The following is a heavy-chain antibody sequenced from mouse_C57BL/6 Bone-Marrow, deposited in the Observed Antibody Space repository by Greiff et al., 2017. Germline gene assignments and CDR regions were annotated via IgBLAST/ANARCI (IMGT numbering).Heavy chain of an antibody. CDR2: IYPGGGYT. Sequence: VKLVESGAELVRPGTSVKMSCKASGYTFTNYWIGWAKQRPGHGLEWIGDIYPGGGYTNYNEKFKGKATLTADKSSSTAYMQFSSLTSEDSAIYYCARYGGSSYWYFDVWGTGTTVTVSS. D-gene: IGHD1-1*01. CDR1: GYTFTNYW. V-gene: IGHV1-63*01. CDR3: ARYGGSSYWYFDV. J-gene: IGHJ1*03.